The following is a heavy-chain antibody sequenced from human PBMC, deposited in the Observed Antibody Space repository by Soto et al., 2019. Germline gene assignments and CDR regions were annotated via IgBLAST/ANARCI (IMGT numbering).Heavy chain of an antibody. CDR3: ARGGMDV. CDR1: GGSISSSSYY. V-gene: IGHV4-39*07. J-gene: IGHJ6*02. CDR2: INHSGST. Sequence: SETLSLTCTVSGGSISSSSYYWGWIRQPPGKGLEWIGEINHSGSTNYNPSLKSRVTISVDTSKNQFSLKLSSVTAADTAVYYCARGGMDVWGQGTTVTVSS.